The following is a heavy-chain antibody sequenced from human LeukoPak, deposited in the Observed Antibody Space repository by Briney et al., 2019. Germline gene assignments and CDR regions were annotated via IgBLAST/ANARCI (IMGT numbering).Heavy chain of an antibody. CDR1: GYTLTELS. J-gene: IGHJ5*02. V-gene: IGHV1-24*01. Sequence: ASVKVSCKVSGYTLTELSMHWVRQAPGKGLEWMGGFDPEDGETIYAQKFQGRVTMTEDTSTDTAYMELSSLRSEDTAVHYCASSIAAAPGWFDPWGQGTLVTVSS. D-gene: IGHD6-13*01. CDR3: ASSIAAAPGWFDP. CDR2: FDPEDGET.